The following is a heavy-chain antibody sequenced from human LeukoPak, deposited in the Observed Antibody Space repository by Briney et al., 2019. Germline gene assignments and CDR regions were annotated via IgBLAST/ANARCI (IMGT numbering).Heavy chain of an antibody. CDR1: GGSISSYY. Sequence: SETLSLTCTVSGGSISSYYWSWIRQPPGKGLEWIGYIYYSGSTNYNPSLKSRVTIPVDTSKNQFSLKLSSVTAADTAVYYCARAATVTIGVFDYWGQGTLVTVSS. CDR2: IYYSGST. CDR3: ARAATVTIGVFDY. J-gene: IGHJ4*02. V-gene: IGHV4-59*01. D-gene: IGHD4-11*01.